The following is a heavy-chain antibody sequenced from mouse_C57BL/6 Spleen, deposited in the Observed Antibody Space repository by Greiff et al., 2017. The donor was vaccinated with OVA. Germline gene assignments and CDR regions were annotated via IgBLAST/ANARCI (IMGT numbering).Heavy chain of an antibody. D-gene: IGHD2-1*01. CDR2: IYPGDGDT. CDR3: ARGASGNYEGFAY. CDR1: GYAFSSYW. J-gene: IGHJ3*01. V-gene: IGHV1-80*01. Sequence: VQLQQSGAELVKPGASVKISCKASGYAFSSYWMNWVKQRPGKGLEWIGQIYPGDGDTNYNGKFKGKATLTADKSSSTAYMQLSSLTSEDSAVYFCARGASGNYEGFAYWGQGTLVTVSA.